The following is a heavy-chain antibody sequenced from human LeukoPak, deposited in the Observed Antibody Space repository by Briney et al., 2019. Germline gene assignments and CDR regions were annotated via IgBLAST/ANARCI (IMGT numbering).Heavy chain of an antibody. V-gene: IGHV4-59*12. CDR3: AGDYGNYEGTFDI. J-gene: IGHJ3*02. D-gene: IGHD4-11*01. CDR2: IHHSGIS. Sequence: PSETLSLTCIVSGGXTRNFYCSWIRQPPGKGLEWIGYIHHSGISNYSPSLKSRVTMSVDTSKSQFSLKLASVSAADTAVYYCAGDYGNYEGTFDIWGQGTMVTVSS. CDR1: GGXTRNFY.